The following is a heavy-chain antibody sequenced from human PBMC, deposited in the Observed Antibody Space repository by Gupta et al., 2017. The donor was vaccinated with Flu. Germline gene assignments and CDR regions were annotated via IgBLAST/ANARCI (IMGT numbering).Heavy chain of an antibody. Sequence: QQAPGKGLEWVGLVDPKDGGTIYAEKFKGRVTITADTSTDTAYMELSSLISEDTAVYYCATDPTAWGQGTLLTVSS. D-gene: IGHD4-17*01. J-gene: IGHJ5*02. CDR3: ATDPTA. CDR2: VDPKDGGT. V-gene: IGHV1-69-2*01.